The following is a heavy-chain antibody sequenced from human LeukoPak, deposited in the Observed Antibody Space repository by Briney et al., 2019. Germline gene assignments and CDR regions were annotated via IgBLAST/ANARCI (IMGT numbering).Heavy chain of an antibody. CDR1: GFTFSDYY. CDR2: ISSSGGAI. Sequence: GGSLRLSCAASGFTFSDYYMSWIRQAPGKGLEWFSYISSSGGAIYFADSVKGRFTIARDNAKKSLHLQMNSLRAEDTAVYYCARDGDSGSYYIDYWGQGTLVTVSS. J-gene: IGHJ4*02. CDR3: ARDGDSGSYYIDY. D-gene: IGHD3-10*01. V-gene: IGHV3-11*01.